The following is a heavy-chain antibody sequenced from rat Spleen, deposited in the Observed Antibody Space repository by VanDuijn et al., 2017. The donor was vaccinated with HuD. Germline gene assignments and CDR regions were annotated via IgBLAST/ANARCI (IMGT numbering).Heavy chain of an antibody. CDR2: ISSGGDT. V-gene: IGHV2S12*01. CDR1: GFSLSSNG. D-gene: IGHD1-5*01. J-gene: IGHJ3*01. Sequence: QVQLKESGPGLVQPSQTLSLTCTVSGFSLSSNGVSWVRQPPGKGLEWIAAISSGGDTYYSSALKSRLSISRDTSKNQVFLRMNSLQTEETAIYCCSRDEYRDNWGFSYWGQGTLVTVSS. CDR3: SRDEYRDNWGFSY.